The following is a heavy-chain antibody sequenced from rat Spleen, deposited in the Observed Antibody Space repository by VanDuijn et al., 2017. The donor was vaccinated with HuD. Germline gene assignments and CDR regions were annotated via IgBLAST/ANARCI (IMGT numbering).Heavy chain of an antibody. V-gene: IGHV3-3*01. CDR1: GHSITSSYR. Sequence: EVQLQESGPGLVKPSQSLSLTCSVTGHSITSSYRWNWIRKFPGNKLEWMGYINSAGTTNYNPSLKSRIPITKDTSKNQFFLQVKSVTTEDTATYYGASLYISYSLYYFDYWGQGVMVTGSS. CDR3: ASLYISYSLYYFDY. D-gene: IGHD1-2*01. CDR2: INSAGTT. J-gene: IGHJ2*01.